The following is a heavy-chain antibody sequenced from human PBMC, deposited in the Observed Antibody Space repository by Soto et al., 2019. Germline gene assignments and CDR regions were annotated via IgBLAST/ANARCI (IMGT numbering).Heavy chain of an antibody. Sequence: PSETLSLTCTVSGASMNSYHWSWIRQPAGKGLEWIGHIHSSGSTNYNPSLKSRVTMSVDTSKNQFSLRLMSLTAADTAVYYCATRDPGHYWGQGTLVTVSS. CDR2: IHSSGST. CDR1: GASMNSYH. J-gene: IGHJ4*02. CDR3: ATRDPGHY. V-gene: IGHV4-4*07.